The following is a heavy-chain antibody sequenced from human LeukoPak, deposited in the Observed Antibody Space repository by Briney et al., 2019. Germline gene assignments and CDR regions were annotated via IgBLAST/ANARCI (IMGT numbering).Heavy chain of an antibody. J-gene: IGHJ5*02. D-gene: IGHD5-18*01. CDR1: GGTFSSYA. CDR2: IIPIFGTA. CDR3: ARGRIQLWLPGWFDP. Sequence: ASVKVSCKASGGTFSSYAISWVRQAPGQGLEWMGGIIPIFGTANYAQKFQGRVTITTDESTGTAYMELGSLRSEDTAVYYCARGRIQLWLPGWFDPWGQGTLVTVSS. V-gene: IGHV1-69*05.